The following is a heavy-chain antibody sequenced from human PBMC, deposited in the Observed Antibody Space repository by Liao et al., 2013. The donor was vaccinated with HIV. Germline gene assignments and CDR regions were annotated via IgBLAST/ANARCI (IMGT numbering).Heavy chain of an antibody. V-gene: IGHV4-30-4*01. J-gene: IGHJ6*03. Sequence: QVQLQESGPGLVRPSQTLSLSCTASGESINSVPYYWSWIRLPPGKGPEWIGEINHSGNTNYNPSLKSRVSISVDTSKNQFSLKLSSVTVADTAVYYCAREAGPKSHQLRLYYYYMDVWGKGTTVTVSS. CDR1: GESINSVPYY. CDR3: AREAGPKSHQLRLYYYYMDV. CDR2: INHSGNT. D-gene: IGHD2-2*01.